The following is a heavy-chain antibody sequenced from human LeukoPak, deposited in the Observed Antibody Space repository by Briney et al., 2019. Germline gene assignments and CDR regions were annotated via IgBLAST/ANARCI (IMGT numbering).Heavy chain of an antibody. CDR3: AKRGVVIRVILVGFHKEAYYFDS. Sequence: GGSLRLSCAVSGITLSNYVMSWVRQAPGKGLEWVAGISDSGGRTIYADSVKGRFTISRDNPKNTLYLQMNSLRAEDTAVYFCAKRGVVIRVILVGFHKEAYYFDSWGQGALVTVSS. V-gene: IGHV3-23*01. D-gene: IGHD3-22*01. J-gene: IGHJ4*02. CDR2: ISDSGGRT. CDR1: GITLSNYV.